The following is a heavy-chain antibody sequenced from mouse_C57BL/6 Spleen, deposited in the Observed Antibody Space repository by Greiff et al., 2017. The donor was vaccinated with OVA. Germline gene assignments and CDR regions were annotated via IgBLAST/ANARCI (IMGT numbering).Heavy chain of an antibody. J-gene: IGHJ1*03. CDR1: GFTFSDYY. Sequence: EVMLVESGGGLVQPGGSLKLSCAASGFTFSDYYMYWVRQTPEKRLEWVAYISNGGGSTYYPDTVKGRFTISRDNAKNTLYLQMSRLKSEDTAMYYCARRDSLYWYFDVWGTGTTVTVSS. CDR2: ISNGGGST. D-gene: IGHD6-2*01. V-gene: IGHV5-12*01. CDR3: ARRDSLYWYFDV.